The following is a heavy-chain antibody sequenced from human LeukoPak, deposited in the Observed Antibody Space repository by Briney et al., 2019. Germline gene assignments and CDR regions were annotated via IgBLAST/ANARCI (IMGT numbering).Heavy chain of an antibody. D-gene: IGHD3-22*01. V-gene: IGHV1-69*13. CDR2: IIPIFGTA. CDR3: ARASYYDSSGYYYYYYGMDV. Sequence: SVKVSCKASGGTFSSYAISWVRQAPGQGLEWMGGIIPIFGTANYAQKFQGRVTITADESTSTAYMELSSLRSEDAAVYYCARASYYDSSGYYYYYYGMDVWGQGTTVTVSS. J-gene: IGHJ6*02. CDR1: GGTFSSYA.